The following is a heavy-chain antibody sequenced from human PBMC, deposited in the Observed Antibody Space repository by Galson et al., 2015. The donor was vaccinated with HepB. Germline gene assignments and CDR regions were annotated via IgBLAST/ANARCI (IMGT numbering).Heavy chain of an antibody. Sequence: SLRLSCAASGFTFSSYWMSWVRQAPGKGLEWVTNIKQDGSEKYYVDSVKGRFTISRDNAKNSLYLQMNSLRAEDTAVYYCARDLKDGYPIGYWGQGTLVTVSS. CDR1: GFTFSSYW. CDR3: ARDLKDGYPIGY. V-gene: IGHV3-7*03. CDR2: IKQDGSEK. J-gene: IGHJ4*02. D-gene: IGHD5-24*01.